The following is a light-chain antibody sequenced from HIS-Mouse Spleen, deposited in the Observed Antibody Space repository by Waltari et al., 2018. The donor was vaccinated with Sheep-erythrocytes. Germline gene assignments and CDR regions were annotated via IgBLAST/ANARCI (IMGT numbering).Light chain of an antibody. J-gene: IGLJ3*02. CDR1: GSDVDGYTY. CDR3: SSYTSSSTWV. Sequence: QSALTQPASVSGSPGQSITISCTGTGSDVDGYTYASWYQQHPRKAPKLMIYEVSTRPSGVSHRFSGSKSGNTASLTISGLQAEDEADYYCSSYTSSSTWVFGGGTKLTVL. V-gene: IGLV2-14*01. CDR2: EVS.